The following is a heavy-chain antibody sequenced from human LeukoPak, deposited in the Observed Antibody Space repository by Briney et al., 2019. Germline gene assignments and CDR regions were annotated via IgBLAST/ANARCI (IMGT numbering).Heavy chain of an antibody. V-gene: IGHV3-53*01. Sequence: GGSLRLSCAASGFTVSSNYMSWVRQAPGKGLEWVSVIYSGGSTYYADSVKGRFTISRDNSKNTLYLQMNSLRAEDTAVYYCANAYCGGDCYRDAFDIWGQGTMVTVSS. J-gene: IGHJ3*02. CDR2: IYSGGST. CDR1: GFTVSSNY. CDR3: ANAYCGGDCYRDAFDI. D-gene: IGHD2-21*02.